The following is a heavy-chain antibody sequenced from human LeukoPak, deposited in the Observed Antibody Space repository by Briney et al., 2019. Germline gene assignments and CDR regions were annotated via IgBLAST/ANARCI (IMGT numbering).Heavy chain of an antibody. CDR2: IYYSGST. CDR1: GGSISSSSYY. CDR3: ARGATSTAAGTIDY. J-gene: IGHJ4*02. V-gene: IGHV4-39*07. Sequence: PSETLSLTCTVSGGSISSSSYYWGWIRQPPGKGLEWIGSIYYSGSTYYNPSLKSRVTISVDTSKNQFSLKLSSVTAADTAVYYCARGATSTAAGTIDYWGQGTLVTVSS. D-gene: IGHD6-13*01.